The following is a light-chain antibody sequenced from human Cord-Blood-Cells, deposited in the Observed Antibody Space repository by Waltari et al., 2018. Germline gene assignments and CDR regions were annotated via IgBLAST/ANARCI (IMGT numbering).Light chain of an antibody. J-gene: IGKJ1*01. V-gene: IGKV3-15*01. CDR2: GAS. CDR3: QQYNNWPTWT. CDR1: QSVSSN. Sequence: EIVMTQSPATLSVSLGERATASCRAGQSVSSNLAWYQQKPRQAPRLLIYGASTRATGIPARFTGSGSGTEFTLTVSSLQSEDFAVYYCQQYNNWPTWTFGQGTKVEIK.